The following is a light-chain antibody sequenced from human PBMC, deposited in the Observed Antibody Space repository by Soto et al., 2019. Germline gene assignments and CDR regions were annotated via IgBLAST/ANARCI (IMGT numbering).Light chain of an antibody. J-gene: IGKJ1*01. V-gene: IGKV1-39*01. CDR1: QGIGNY. CDR2: AVS. Sequence: DIQMTQSPSSLSASVGDRVTITCRAGQGIGNYLNWYRQKPGKAPELLIYAVSRLQSGVPRRFSGGGSETDFSLTISSLQPEDFATYYCQQSYSTPQTFGQGTKVEIK. CDR3: QQSYSTPQT.